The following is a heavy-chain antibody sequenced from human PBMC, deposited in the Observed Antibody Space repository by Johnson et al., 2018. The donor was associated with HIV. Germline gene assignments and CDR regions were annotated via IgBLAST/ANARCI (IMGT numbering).Heavy chain of an antibody. J-gene: IGHJ3*02. Sequence: VQLVESGGGLVQPGGSLRLSCAASGFTFSNYDMHWVRQGSGKGLEWVSGIGTAGDTHYPGSVKGRFTISRENSKNTLYLQMNSLRAEDTAVYYCARWTSAFDIWGQGTMVTVSS. CDR3: ARWTSAFDI. CDR2: IGTAGDT. CDR1: GFTFSNYD. V-gene: IGHV3-13*01. D-gene: IGHD2-2*01.